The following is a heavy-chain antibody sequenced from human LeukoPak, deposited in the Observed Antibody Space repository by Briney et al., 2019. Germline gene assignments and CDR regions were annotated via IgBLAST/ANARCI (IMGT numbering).Heavy chain of an antibody. D-gene: IGHD3-10*01. J-gene: IGHJ3*02. Sequence: SETLSLTCTVSGGSISSYYWSWIRQPPGKGLEWIGYIYYSGSTNYNPSLKSRVTISVDTSKNQFSLKLSSVTAADTAMYYCARSDYHNSGSHTVFDAFDIWGQGTRVTVSS. CDR3: ARSDYHNSGSHTVFDAFDI. V-gene: IGHV4-59*01. CDR1: GGSISSYY. CDR2: IYYSGST.